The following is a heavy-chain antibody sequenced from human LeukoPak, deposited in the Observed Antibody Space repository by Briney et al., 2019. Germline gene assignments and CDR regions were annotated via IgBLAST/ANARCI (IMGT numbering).Heavy chain of an antibody. V-gene: IGHV3-23*01. CDR2: ISGSGGST. D-gene: IGHD1-26*01. J-gene: IGHJ4*02. CDR3: AKTGAMGNL. Sequence: PRGSLRVSCAASGFTFSSYAMSWVRQAPGKGLEWVSAISGSGGSTYYADSVKGRFTISRDNSKTTLYLQMNSLRAEDTAVYYCAKTGAMGNLWGQGTLVTVSS. CDR1: GFTFSSYA.